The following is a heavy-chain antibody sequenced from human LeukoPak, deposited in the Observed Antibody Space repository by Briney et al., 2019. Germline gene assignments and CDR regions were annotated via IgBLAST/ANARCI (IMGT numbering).Heavy chain of an antibody. CDR3: VRDPGNWFDP. Sequence: SQTLSLTCDISRDSASRNSAAWNWIRQSPSSGLEWLGRTYFRSKWYNDYSPAVKSRIVVIPDTSKNHFSLQLYSVTPEDTAVYYCVRDPGNWFDPWGQGILVTVSP. V-gene: IGHV6-1*01. J-gene: IGHJ5*02. CDR1: RDSASRNSAA. D-gene: IGHD2-8*02. CDR2: TYFRSKWYN.